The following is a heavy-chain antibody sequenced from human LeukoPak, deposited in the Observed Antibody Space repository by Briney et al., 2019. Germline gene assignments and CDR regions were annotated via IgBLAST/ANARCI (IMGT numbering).Heavy chain of an antibody. CDR3: ARGPYTDY. V-gene: IGHV3-21*01. D-gene: IGHD2-2*02. CDR1: GFTFSSYS. J-gene: IGHJ4*02. CDR2: ISSSSSNI. Sequence: PGGSLRLSCAASGFTFSSYSMNWVRQAPGKGLEWASSISSSSSNIYYADSVKGRFTISRDNAKNSLYLQMNSLRAEDTAVYYCARGPYTDYWGQGTLVTVSS.